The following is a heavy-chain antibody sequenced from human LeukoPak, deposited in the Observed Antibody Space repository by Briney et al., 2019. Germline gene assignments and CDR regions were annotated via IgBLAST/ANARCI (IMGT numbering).Heavy chain of an antibody. D-gene: IGHD2-2*01. CDR1: GYAFTNYA. CDR2: ISVYNGNT. CDR3: ARGYCSSATCRHFDY. J-gene: IGHJ4*02. Sequence: ASVKVSCKTSGYAFTNYAINWVRQAPGQGLEWMGWISVYNGNTNYAQKLQGRVTMTADTSTTTAYMELRSLRSDDTAVYYCARGYCSSATCRHFDYWGQGALVTVSS. V-gene: IGHV1-18*01.